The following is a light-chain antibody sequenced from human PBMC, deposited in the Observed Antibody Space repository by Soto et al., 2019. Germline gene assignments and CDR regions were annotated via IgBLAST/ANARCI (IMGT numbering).Light chain of an antibody. CDR2: DAS. V-gene: IGKV3-11*01. J-gene: IGKJ4*02. CDR1: QRVSSY. CDR3: QQRSNWPLT. Sequence: EIVLTQSPATLSLSPGERATLSCRASQRVSSYLAWYQQKPGQAPRLLIYDASNRATGIPARFSGSGSGTDCTLNISSLEPEAFAVYYCQQRSNWPLTCGGGTKVEIK.